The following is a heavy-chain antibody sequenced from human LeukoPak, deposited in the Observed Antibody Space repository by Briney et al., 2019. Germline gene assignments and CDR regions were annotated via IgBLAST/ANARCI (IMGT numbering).Heavy chain of an antibody. D-gene: IGHD6-19*01. CDR1: GFTFNNFA. V-gene: IGHV3-23*01. CDR3: AKNVKSSGWYSDY. J-gene: IGHJ4*02. Sequence: GGSLRLSCAASGFTFNNFAMSWVRQAPGKGLEWDSAISGSGGSTYYADSVKGRFTISRDNSKNTLYLQMNSLRAEDTAVYYCAKNVKSSGWYSDYWGQGTLVTVSS. CDR2: ISGSGGST.